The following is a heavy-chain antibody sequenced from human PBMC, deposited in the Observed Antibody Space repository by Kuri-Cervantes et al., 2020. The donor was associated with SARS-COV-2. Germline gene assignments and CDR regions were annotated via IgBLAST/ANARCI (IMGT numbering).Heavy chain of an antibody. CDR1: GGTFSSYA. CDR2: IIPIFGTA. CDR3: ATVRGGSYYFDY. J-gene: IGHJ4*02. D-gene: IGHD1-26*01. Sequence: SVKVSCKASGGTFSSYAISWVRQAPGRGLEWMGGIIPIFGTANYAQKFQGRVTITADKSTSTAYMELSSLRSEDTAVYYCATVRGGSYYFDYWGQGTLVTVSS. V-gene: IGHV1-69*06.